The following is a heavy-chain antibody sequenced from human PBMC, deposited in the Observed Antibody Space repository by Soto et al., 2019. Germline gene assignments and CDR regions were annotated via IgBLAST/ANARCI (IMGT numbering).Heavy chain of an antibody. V-gene: IGHV1-18*01. CDR3: ARWFPSPSKSIAAEGFDP. CDR1: GGTFSSYA. D-gene: IGHD6-13*01. Sequence: ASVKVSCKASGGTFSSYAISWVRQAPGQGLEWMGWISAYNGTTNYAQKLQGRVTMTTDTSTSTAYMELRSLRSDDTAVYYCARWFPSPSKSIAAEGFDPWGQGTLVTVSS. CDR2: ISAYNGTT. J-gene: IGHJ5*02.